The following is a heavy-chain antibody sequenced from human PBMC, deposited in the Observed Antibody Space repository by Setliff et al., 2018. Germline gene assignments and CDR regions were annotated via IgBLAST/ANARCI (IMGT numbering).Heavy chain of an antibody. D-gene: IGHD2-15*01. Sequence: PGGSLRLSCAASGFTFSSYAMSWVRQAPGKGLEWVSAISGSGGSTYYAAPVKGRFTISRDDSKNTLYLQMNSLRAEDTAVYYCARDHIYRGGSWYDYFDSWGQGTLVTVSS. CDR2: ISGSGGST. CDR1: GFTFSSYA. V-gene: IGHV3-23*01. J-gene: IGHJ4*02. CDR3: ARDHIYRGGSWYDYFDS.